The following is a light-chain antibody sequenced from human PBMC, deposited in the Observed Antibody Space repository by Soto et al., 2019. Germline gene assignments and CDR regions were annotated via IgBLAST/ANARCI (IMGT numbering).Light chain of an antibody. CDR3: SSYTGSSTLYV. CDR2: EVT. Sequence: QSVLTQPASVSGSPGQSITISCTGTSSDVGTYNYVSWYRQHPGKAPKVMIYEVTYRPSGVSNRFSGSKSGNTASLTISGLQAEDEAEYYCSSYTGSSTLYVFGTGTKGTVL. J-gene: IGLJ1*01. CDR1: SSDVGTYNY. V-gene: IGLV2-14*01.